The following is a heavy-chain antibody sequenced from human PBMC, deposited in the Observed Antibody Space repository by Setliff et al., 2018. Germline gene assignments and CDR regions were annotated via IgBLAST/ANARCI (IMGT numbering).Heavy chain of an antibody. CDR2: ISSSSSYI. CDR1: GFTFSSYS. J-gene: IGHJ5*02. D-gene: IGHD6-6*01. CDR3: ARAPSSSSASWFDP. Sequence: PGGSLRLSCAASGFTFSSYSMNWVRQAPGKGLEWVSYISSSSSYIYYADSVKGRFTISRDNAKNSLYLQMNSLRAEDTAVYYCARAPSSSSASWFDPWGQGTLVTVSS. V-gene: IGHV3-21*05.